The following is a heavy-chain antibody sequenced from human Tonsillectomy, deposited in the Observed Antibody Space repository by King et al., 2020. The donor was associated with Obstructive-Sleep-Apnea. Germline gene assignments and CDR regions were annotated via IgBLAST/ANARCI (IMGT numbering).Heavy chain of an antibody. V-gene: IGHV3-9*01. CDR1: GFTFDDYA. D-gene: IGHD3-9*01. J-gene: IGHJ3*02. CDR3: AKDAIRYFDWLPRGGAFDI. Sequence: VQLVESGGGLVQPGRSLRLSCAASGFTFDDYAMHWVRQAPGKGLEWVSCISWNSGSIGYADSVKGRFTISRDNAKNSLYLQMNSLKAEETALYYCAKDAIRYFDWLPRGGAFDIWGQGTMVTVSS. CDR2: ISWNSGSI.